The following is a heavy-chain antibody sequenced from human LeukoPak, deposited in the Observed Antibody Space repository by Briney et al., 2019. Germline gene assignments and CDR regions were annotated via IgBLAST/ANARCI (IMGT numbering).Heavy chain of an antibody. CDR2: VYYTGST. D-gene: IGHD3-10*01. Sequence: NPSETLSLTCTVSGGSISSSGYYWGWIRQPPGKGLEWVGSVYYTGSTFYNPSLKSRVTTSVDTSKNHFSLNLSSVTAADTAVYYCARHRGRYYDSGSYYYFDYWGQGTLVTVSS. CDR3: ARHRGRYYDSGSYYYFDY. CDR1: GGSISSSGYY. V-gene: IGHV4-39*02. J-gene: IGHJ4*02.